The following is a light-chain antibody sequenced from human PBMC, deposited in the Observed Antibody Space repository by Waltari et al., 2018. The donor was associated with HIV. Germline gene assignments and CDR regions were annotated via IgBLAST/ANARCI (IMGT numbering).Light chain of an antibody. CDR1: SSNIGGNY. CDR2: RNN. V-gene: IGLV1-47*01. CDR3: AAWDDSLSGWV. J-gene: IGLJ3*02. Sequence: QSVLTQPPSASENPGQRVTISCSGSSSNIGGNYVYWYQHLPGTAPKLLIYRNNQRPSGVPDRFSGSKSGASASLAISGLRSEDEADYYCAAWDDSLSGWVFGGGTKLTVL.